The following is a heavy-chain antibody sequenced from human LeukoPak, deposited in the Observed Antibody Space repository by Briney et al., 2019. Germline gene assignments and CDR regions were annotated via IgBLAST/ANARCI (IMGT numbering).Heavy chain of an antibody. V-gene: IGHV4-59*01. Sequence: PSETLSLTCTVSGGSISSYYWSWIRQPPGKGLEWIGYIYYSGSTNYNPSLKSRVTISVDTSKNQFSLKLSSVTAADTAVYYCARYRLIQNNWFDPWGQGTLVTVSS. D-gene: IGHD5-18*01. J-gene: IGHJ5*02. CDR2: IYYSGST. CDR1: GGSISSYY. CDR3: ARYRLIQNNWFDP.